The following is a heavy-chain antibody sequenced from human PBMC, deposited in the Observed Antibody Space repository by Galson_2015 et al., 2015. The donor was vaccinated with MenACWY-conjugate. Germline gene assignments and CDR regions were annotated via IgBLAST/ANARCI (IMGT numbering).Heavy chain of an antibody. J-gene: IGHJ4*02. Sequence: SLRLSCAASRFSFSTYAMSWVRQTPGKGLEWVSTIDGSGDTTYYADSVKGRFTISRANSKNTLYLQMNSLRAEDAALYYCAKDPKGDFSLVPGAAGHWGQGTLVPVSS. CDR1: RFSFSTYA. CDR3: AKDPKGDFSLVPGAAGH. V-gene: IGHV3-23*01. CDR2: IDGSGDTT. D-gene: IGHD3-3*01.